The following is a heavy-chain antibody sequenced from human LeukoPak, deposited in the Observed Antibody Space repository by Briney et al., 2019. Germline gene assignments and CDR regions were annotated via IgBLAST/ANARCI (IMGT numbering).Heavy chain of an antibody. V-gene: IGHV4-4*02. CDR3: ARVGKQWLVLRGWFDP. CDR1: GGSISSSDW. Sequence: SETLSLTCAVSGGSISSSDWWSWIRQPPGKGLEWIGEINHSGSTNYNPSLKSRVTISVDTSKNQFSLKLSSVTAADTAVYYCARVGKQWLVLRGWFDPWGQGTLVTVSS. CDR2: INHSGST. J-gene: IGHJ5*02. D-gene: IGHD6-19*01.